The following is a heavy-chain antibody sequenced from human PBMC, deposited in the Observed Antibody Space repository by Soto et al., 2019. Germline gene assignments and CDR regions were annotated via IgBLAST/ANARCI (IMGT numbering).Heavy chain of an antibody. CDR2: ISYDGSNK. Sequence: GGSLRLSCAASGFTFSSYAMHWVRQAPGKGLEWVAVISYDGSNKYYADSVKGRFTISRDNSKNTLYLQMNSLRAEDTAVYYCARNPLGYCSGGSCYPRYYGMDVWGQGTTVTVSS. CDR3: ARNPLGYCSGGSCYPRYYGMDV. D-gene: IGHD2-15*01. J-gene: IGHJ6*02. V-gene: IGHV3-30-3*01. CDR1: GFTFSSYA.